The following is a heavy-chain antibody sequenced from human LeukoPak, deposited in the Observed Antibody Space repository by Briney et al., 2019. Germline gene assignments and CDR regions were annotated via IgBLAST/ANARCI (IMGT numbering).Heavy chain of an antibody. V-gene: IGHV3-7*01. CDR2: THGSEK. Sequence: GGSLRLSCVASGFTFSNYWMSWVRQAPGKGLEWVANTHGSEKYYVDSVKGRFTISRDNAKNSLYLQMNSLRGEDSAVYYCAKVNNYDDYWGQGTLVTVSS. J-gene: IGHJ4*02. CDR3: AKVNNYDDY. D-gene: IGHD1/OR15-1a*01. CDR1: GFTFSNYW.